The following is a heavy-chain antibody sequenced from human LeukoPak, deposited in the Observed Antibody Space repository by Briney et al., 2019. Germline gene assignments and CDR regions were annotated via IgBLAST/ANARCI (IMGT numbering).Heavy chain of an antibody. CDR3: AKDGYHSDY. J-gene: IGHJ4*02. V-gene: IGHV3-23*01. D-gene: IGHD5-12*01. CDR2: ISGSGGST. Sequence: PGGSLRLSCAASGFTFTSHTMSWVRQAPEMGLEWVSAISGSGGSTYYADSVKGRFTISRDNSKNTLYLQMNSLRAEDTAVYYCAKDGYHSDYWGQGTLVTVSS. CDR1: GFTFTSHT.